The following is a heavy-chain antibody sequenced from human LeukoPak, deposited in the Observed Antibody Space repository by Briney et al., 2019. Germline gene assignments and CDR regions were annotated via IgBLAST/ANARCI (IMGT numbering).Heavy chain of an antibody. J-gene: IGHJ4*02. CDR2: IKQDGSEK. D-gene: IGHD2-21*02. CDR1: GFTFSSYW. Sequence: GGSLRLSCAASGFTFSSYWMSWVRQAPGKGLEWVANIKQDGSEKYYADSVKGRFTISRDNSKDTLFLQMHSLRPGDTAVYYCVREDTPATANYWGQGTLVTISS. V-gene: IGHV3-7*03. CDR3: VREDTPATANY.